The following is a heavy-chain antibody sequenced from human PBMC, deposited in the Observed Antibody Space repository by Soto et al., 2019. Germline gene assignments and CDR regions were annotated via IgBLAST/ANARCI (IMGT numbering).Heavy chain of an antibody. CDR2: IWYDGSNK. V-gene: IGHV3-33*01. J-gene: IGHJ4*02. CDR1: GFTFSSYG. Sequence: GGSLRLSCAASGFTFSSYGMHWVRQAPGKGLEWVAVIWYDGSNKYYADSVKGRFTISRDNSKNTLYLQMNSLRAEDTAVYYCARDLGTGKKGGEYWGQGTLVTVSS. D-gene: IGHD1-1*01. CDR3: ARDLGTGKKGGEY.